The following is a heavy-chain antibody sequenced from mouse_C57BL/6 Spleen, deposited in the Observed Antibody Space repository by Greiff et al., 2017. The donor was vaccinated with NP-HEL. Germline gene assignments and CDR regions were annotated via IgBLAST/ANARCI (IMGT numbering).Heavy chain of an antibody. Sequence: VQLQESGPGLVQPSQSLSITCTVSCFSLTISFFHCFRQSPGKGLEWLGVIWSGGSTDYNAAFISRLSISKDNSKSQVFFKMNSLQADDTAIYYCAREGTTVVASGAMDYWGQGTSVTVSS. CDR2: IWSGGST. CDR1: CFSLTISF. V-gene: IGHV2-2*01. CDR3: AREGTTVVASGAMDY. D-gene: IGHD1-1*01. J-gene: IGHJ4*01.